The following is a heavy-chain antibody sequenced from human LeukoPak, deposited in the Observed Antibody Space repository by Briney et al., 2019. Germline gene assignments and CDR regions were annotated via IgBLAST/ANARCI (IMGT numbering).Heavy chain of an antibody. CDR1: GFTFSSYA. CDR2: ISYDGSNK. Sequence: GGSLRLSCAASGFTFSSYAMHWVRQAPGKGLEWVAVISYDGSNKYYADSVKGRFTIFRDNSKNTLYLQMNSLRAEDMAVYYCAKEGVGATRGHFDYWGQGTLVTVSS. V-gene: IGHV3-30-3*01. CDR3: AKEGVGATRGHFDY. D-gene: IGHD1-26*01. J-gene: IGHJ4*02.